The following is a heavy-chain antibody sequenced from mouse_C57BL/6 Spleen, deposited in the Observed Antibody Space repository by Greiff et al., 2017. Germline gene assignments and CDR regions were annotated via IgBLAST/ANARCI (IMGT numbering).Heavy chain of an antibody. V-gene: IGHV1-22*01. CDR3: ARWRGDYYAMDY. Sequence: EVQLQQSGPELVKPGASVKMSCKASGYTFTDYNMHWVKQSPGKSLEWIGYINPNNGGTSYNQKFKGKATLTVNKSSSTAYMELRSLASEDSAVYYGARWRGDYYAMDYWGQGTSVTVSS. J-gene: IGHJ4*01. CDR2: INPNNGGT. CDR1: GYTFTDYN.